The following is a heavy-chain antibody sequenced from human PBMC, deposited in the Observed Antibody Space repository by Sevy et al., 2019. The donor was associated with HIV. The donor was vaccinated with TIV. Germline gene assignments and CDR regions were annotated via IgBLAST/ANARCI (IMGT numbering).Heavy chain of an antibody. V-gene: IGHV3-7*01. D-gene: IGHD5-18*01. J-gene: IGHJ4*02. CDR3: ARDRAYSALDY. Sequence: GGSLRLSCVASGFTFSGSWMTWVRQAPGKGLERIAFINEDGSRLGYVDSVRGRFTISRENTKNSLYLQMNSLRAEDTAVYFCARDRAYSALDYCGQGTLVTVSS. CDR2: INEDGSRL. CDR1: GFTFSGSW.